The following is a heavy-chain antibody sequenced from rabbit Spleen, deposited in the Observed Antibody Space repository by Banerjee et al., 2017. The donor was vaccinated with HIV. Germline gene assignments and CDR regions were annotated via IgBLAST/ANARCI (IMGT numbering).Heavy chain of an antibody. D-gene: IGHD8-1*01. V-gene: IGHV1S45*01. Sequence: QQQLVESGGGLVKPGAFLTLTCKASGFSFSDRDVMCWVRQAPGKGLQWIACINVYTGKPVYATWAKGRCTMSRAPSTTVTLQVTGLTAADTATYFCARDTGSSFSSYGMDLWGPGTLVTVS. J-gene: IGHJ6*01. CDR1: GFSFSDRDV. CDR3: ARDTGSSFSSYGMDL. CDR2: INVYTGKP.